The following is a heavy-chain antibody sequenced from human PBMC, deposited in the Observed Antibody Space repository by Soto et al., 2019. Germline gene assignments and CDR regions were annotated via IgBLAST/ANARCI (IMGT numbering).Heavy chain of an antibody. CDR1: GGSFSGYD. D-gene: IGHD7-27*01. CDR3: ARELGNYDYYYGMDV. V-gene: IGHV4-34*01. J-gene: IGHJ6*02. Sequence: SETMPHTYAVYGGSFSGYDWSWIRQPTGKGLEWIGEINHSGSTNYNPSLKSRVTISVDTSKNQFSLKLSSVTAADTAVYYCARELGNYDYYYGMDVWGQGTTVTVSS. CDR2: INHSGST.